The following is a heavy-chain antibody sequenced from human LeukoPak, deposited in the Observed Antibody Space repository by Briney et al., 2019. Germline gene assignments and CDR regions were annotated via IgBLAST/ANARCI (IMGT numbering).Heavy chain of an antibody. V-gene: IGHV1-8*01. Sequence: ASVKVSCKASGYTFTSFEINWVRQATGQGLEWMGWMNPNSGNTGYAQKFQGRVTMTRNTSISTAYMELSSLRSEDTAVYYCARARYGDYAFDYWGQGTLVTVSS. D-gene: IGHD4-17*01. CDR2: MNPNSGNT. CDR1: GYTFTSFE. CDR3: ARARYGDYAFDY. J-gene: IGHJ4*02.